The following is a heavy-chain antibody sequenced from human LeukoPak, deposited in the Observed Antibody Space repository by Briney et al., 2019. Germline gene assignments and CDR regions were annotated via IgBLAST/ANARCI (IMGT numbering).Heavy chain of an antibody. CDR1: GGSFSGYY. D-gene: IGHD3-10*01. J-gene: IGHJ4*02. CDR3: ARGRILWFGELLDY. V-gene: IGHV4-34*01. Sequence: SETLSLTCAVYGGSFSGYYWSWIRQHPGKGLEWIGEINHSGSTNYNPSLKSRVTISVDTSKNQFSLKLSSVTAVHTAVYYCARGRILWFGELLDYWGQGTLVTVSS. CDR2: INHSGST.